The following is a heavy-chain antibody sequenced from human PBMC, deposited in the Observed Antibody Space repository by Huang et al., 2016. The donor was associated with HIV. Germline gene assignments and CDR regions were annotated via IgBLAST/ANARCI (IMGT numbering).Heavy chain of an antibody. D-gene: IGHD3-3*01. V-gene: IGHV3-30*03. CDR1: GFTFSSYG. Sequence: QILLIESGGGVVQPGRSLRLSCAASGFTFSSYGMHWVRQAPGKGWEWVAVRSYDEYNKYYADSVRGRFTISRDNSKNTLYLQMNSLRIEDTAVYYCARGPIRFLAWLLNFDYWGQGALVTVSS. CDR3: ARGPIRFLAWLLNFDY. CDR2: RSYDEYNK. J-gene: IGHJ4*02.